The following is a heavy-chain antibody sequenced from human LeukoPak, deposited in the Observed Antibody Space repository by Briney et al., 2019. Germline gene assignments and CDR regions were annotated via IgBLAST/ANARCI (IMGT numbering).Heavy chain of an antibody. J-gene: IGHJ4*02. CDR3: VSALNYGSGSQQVY. V-gene: IGHV3-33*01. D-gene: IGHD3-10*01. CDR1: GFTFSSYG. Sequence: GGSLRLSCAASGFTFSSYGMHWVRQAPGKGLEWVAVIWYDGSNKYYADSVKGRFTISRDNSKNTLYLEMNSLRAEDTAVYYCVSALNYGSGSQQVYWGQGTLVTVSS. CDR2: IWYDGSNK.